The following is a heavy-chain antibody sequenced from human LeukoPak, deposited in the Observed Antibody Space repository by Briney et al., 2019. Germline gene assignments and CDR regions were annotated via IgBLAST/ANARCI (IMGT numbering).Heavy chain of an antibody. Sequence: PSETLSLTCTVSGGSISSYYWSWIRQSPGKGLEWIGYIYYSGSTNYNPSLKSRVTISVDTSKNQFSLKLSSVTAADTAVYYCARDDKAAGTSWFDPWGQGTLVTVSS. J-gene: IGHJ5*02. V-gene: IGHV4-59*01. D-gene: IGHD6-13*01. CDR1: GGSISSYY. CDR2: IYYSGST. CDR3: ARDDKAAGTSWFDP.